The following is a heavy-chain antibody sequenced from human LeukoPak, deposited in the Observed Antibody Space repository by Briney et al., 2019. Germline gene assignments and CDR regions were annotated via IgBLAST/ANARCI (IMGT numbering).Heavy chain of an antibody. CDR1: GDSARTYY. CDR2: IYSSGST. D-gene: IGHD6-13*01. J-gene: IGHJ4*02. V-gene: IGHV4-4*07. Sequence: PSETLSLTCAVSGDSARTYYWSFIRQPAGKGLEWIGRIYSSGSTNYNPSLKSRVTMSVDTSKKQFSLKLSSVTAADTAVYYCARVGHIAAAGTYDYWGQGTLVTVSS. CDR3: ARVGHIAAAGTYDY.